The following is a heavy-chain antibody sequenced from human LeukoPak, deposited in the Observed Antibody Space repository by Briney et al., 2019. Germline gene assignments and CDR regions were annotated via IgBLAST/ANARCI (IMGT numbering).Heavy chain of an antibody. CDR1: GFTFNDYW. CDR2: IKGDGSST. CDR3: AKESGKFDY. V-gene: IGHV3-74*01. J-gene: IGHJ4*02. Sequence: GGSLRLSCAASGFTFNDYWMHWVRQAPGKGLVWVSRIKGDGSSTTYADSVKGRFTISRDNSKNSLYLEMNSLRTEDAAMYYCAKESGKFDYWGQGTLAAVSS.